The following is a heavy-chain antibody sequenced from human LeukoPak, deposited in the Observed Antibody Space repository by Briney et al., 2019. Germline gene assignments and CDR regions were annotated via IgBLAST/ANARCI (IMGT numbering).Heavy chain of an antibody. CDR1: GYTFTSYD. CDR3: ARQSYSSSWYNHFYFDY. D-gene: IGHD6-13*01. V-gene: IGHV1-8*02. J-gene: IGHJ4*02. CDR2: MNPNSGNT. Sequence: ASVKVSCKASGYTFTSYDINWVRQATGQGLEWMGWMNPNSGNTGYAQKFQGRVTMTRDTSISTAYMELSRLRSDDTAVYYCARQSYSSSWYNHFYFDYWGQGTLVTVSS.